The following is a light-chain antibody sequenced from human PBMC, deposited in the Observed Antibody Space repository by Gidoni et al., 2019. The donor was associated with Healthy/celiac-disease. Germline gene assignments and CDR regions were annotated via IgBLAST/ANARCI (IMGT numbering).Light chain of an antibody. J-gene: IGKJ1*01. V-gene: IGKV1-5*03. CDR1: QSISSW. Sequence: DIQMTQSPSTLSASVGDRVTITCRASQSISSWLAWYQQKPGKAPKLLIYKASSLESGVPSRFSGSGSGTGFTLTISSLQPNDFATYYCQQYNSYQGTFXQXTKVEIK. CDR2: KAS. CDR3: QQYNSYQGT.